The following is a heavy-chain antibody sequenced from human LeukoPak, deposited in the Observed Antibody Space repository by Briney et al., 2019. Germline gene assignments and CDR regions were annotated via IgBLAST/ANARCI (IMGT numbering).Heavy chain of an antibody. J-gene: IGHJ4*02. CDR1: GDPLNDY. D-gene: IGHD6-19*01. V-gene: IGHV4-39*07. CDR3: VRDGRFDSACFDS. CDR2: FYSSGST. Sequence: PSETLSLTCNVSGDPLNDYWGWIRQSPGKGLEWIGAFYSSGSTSSHSSLKSRVTISVDTSRTQLSLKLDSVTDTDTAVYYCVRDGRFDSACFDSWGPGILVTVSS.